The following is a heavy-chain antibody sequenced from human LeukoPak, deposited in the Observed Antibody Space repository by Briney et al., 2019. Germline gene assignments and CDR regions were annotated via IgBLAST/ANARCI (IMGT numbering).Heavy chain of an antibody. D-gene: IGHD3-22*01. CDR1: GFTFSGYSMN. V-gene: IGHV4-59*05. CDR2: FYYSGTT. Sequence: PGGSLRLSCAASGFTFSGYSMNWVRQAPGKGLMWIGSFYYSGTTYYNPSLKSRVTISADTSRNEFSLKMTSVTAADTAMYFCARHDGSGLYNEFDYWGQGTLVTVSS. CDR3: ARHDGSGLYNEFDY. J-gene: IGHJ4*02.